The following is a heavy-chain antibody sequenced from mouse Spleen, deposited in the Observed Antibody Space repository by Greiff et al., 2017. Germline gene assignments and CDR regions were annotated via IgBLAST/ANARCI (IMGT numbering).Heavy chain of an antibody. J-gene: IGHJ1*03. V-gene: IGHV1-69*01. CDR1: GYTFTSYW. CDR3: ARSRYYGSSYWYFDV. D-gene: IGHD1-1*01. CDR2: IDPSDSYT. Sequence: LQQPGAELVMPGASVKLSCKASGYTFTSYWMHWVKQRPGQGLEWIGEIDPSDSYTNYNQKFKGKATLTVDKSSSTAYMQLSSLTSEDSAVYYCARSRYYGSSYWYFDVWGTGTTVTVSS.